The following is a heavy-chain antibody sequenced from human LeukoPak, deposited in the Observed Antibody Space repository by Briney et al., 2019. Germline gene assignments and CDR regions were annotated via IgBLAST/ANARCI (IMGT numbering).Heavy chain of an antibody. D-gene: IGHD4-11*01. J-gene: IGHJ6*02. CDR3: ATDYSNFYGMDV. CDR2: IQNSART. V-gene: IGHV4-61*01. CDR1: GGSVNSGSYF. Sequence: SETLSLTCTVSGGSVNSGSYFWSWIRQPPGKGLEWIGYIQNSARTNYNPSLESRVTISVDSSKDQFSLRLSSVTAADTAVYYCATDYSNFYGMDVWGQGTTVTVFS.